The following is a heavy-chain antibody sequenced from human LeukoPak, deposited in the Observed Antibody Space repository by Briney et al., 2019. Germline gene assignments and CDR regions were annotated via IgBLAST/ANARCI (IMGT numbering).Heavy chain of an antibody. CDR3: VRRGCRDGWGVFDM. J-gene: IGHJ3*02. CDR2: ITTISSEI. CDR1: GFTPISYN. Sequence: PRGSLRLSCAASGFTPISYNMNWVRQAPGKRLEWISYITTISSEIYYADSGKGPFTISTDNAKNSLYLQMNSLSGEDTVIYYCVRRGCRDGWGVFDMWGQGTVVTVS. D-gene: IGHD3-10*01. V-gene: IGHV3-48*01.